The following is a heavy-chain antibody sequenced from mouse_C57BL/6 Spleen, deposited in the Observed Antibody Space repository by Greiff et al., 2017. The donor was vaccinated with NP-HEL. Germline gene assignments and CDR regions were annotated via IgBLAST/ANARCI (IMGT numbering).Heavy chain of an antibody. D-gene: IGHD1-1*01. CDR2: IHPNSGST. J-gene: IGHJ4*01. V-gene: IGHV1-64*01. Sequence: QVQLQQPGAELVKPGASVKLSCKASGYTFTSYWMHWVKQRPGQGLEWIGMIHPNSGSTNYNEKFKSKATLTVDKSSSTAYMQLSSLTSEDSAVYYCARTTVVATGWDYWGQGTSVTVSS. CDR3: ARTTVVATGWDY. CDR1: GYTFTSYW.